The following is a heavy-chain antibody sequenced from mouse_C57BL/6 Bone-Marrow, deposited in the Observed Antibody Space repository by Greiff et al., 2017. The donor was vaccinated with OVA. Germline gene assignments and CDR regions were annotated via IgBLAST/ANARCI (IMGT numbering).Heavy chain of an antibody. CDR2: IWSGGST. V-gene: IGHV2-2*01. CDR3: ARDTTVVADRYFDV. Sequence: QVQLQQSGPGLVQPSQSLSITCTVSGFSLTSYGVHWVRQSPGKGLEWLGVIWSGGSTDYHAAFISRLSISKDNSKSQVFYKMNSLQADDTAIYYCARDTTVVADRYFDVWGTGTTVTVSS. J-gene: IGHJ1*03. D-gene: IGHD1-1*01. CDR1: GFSLTSYG.